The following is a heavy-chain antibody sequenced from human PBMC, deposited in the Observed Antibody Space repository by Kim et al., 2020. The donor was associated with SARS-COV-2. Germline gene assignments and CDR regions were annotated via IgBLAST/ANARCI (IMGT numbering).Heavy chain of an antibody. CDR3: VKEYILRGNMFGPFDS. J-gene: IGHJ4*02. V-gene: IGHV3-9*01. CDR2: ISWDSGNI. Sequence: GGSLRLSCAASGFAFEIYAMHWVRQVPGKGLEWVSGISWDSGNISYAASVKGRFTISRDNAKNSLYLQMSSLRVEDTALYYCVKEYILRGNMFGPFDSWGQGSLLTVSS. CDR1: GFAFEIYA. D-gene: IGHD3-3*02.